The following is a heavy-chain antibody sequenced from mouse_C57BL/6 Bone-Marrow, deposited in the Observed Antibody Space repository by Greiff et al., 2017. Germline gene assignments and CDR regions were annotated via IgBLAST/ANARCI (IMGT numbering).Heavy chain of an antibody. V-gene: IGHV1-5*01. CDR2: IYPGNSDT. CDR1: GYTFTSYW. CDR3: TRFGYVSTYWYFDV. D-gene: IGHD2-14*01. J-gene: IGHJ1*03. Sequence: EVKVEESGTVLARPGASVKMSCKTSGYTFTSYWMHWVKQRPGQGLEWIGAIYPGNSDTSYNQKFKGKAKLTAVTSASTAYMELSSLTNEDSAVYYCTRFGYVSTYWYFDVWGTGTTVTVSS.